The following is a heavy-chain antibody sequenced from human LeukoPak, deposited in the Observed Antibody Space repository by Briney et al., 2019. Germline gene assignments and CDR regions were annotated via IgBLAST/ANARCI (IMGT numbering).Heavy chain of an antibody. V-gene: IGHV1-2*02. Sequence: ASVKVSCKASGYTFTCYYMHWVRQAPGQGLEWMGWINPNSGGTNYAQKFQGRVTMTRDTSISTAYMELSRLRSDDTAVYYCARGRVRIAVAGTVNWFDPWGQGTLVTVSS. CDR3: ARGRVRIAVAGTVNWFDP. CDR2: INPNSGGT. D-gene: IGHD6-19*01. J-gene: IGHJ5*02. CDR1: GYTFTCYY.